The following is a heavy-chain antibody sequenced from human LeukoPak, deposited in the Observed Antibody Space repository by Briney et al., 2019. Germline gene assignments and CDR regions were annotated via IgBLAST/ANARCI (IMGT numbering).Heavy chain of an antibody. CDR2: ISGSGGST. J-gene: IGHJ4*02. D-gene: IGHD2-2*02. Sequence: GGSLRLSCAASGFTFSSYAMSWVRQAPGKGLEWVSAISGSGGSTYYADSVKGRFTISRDNSKNTLYLQMNSLRAEDTVVYYCARERYCSSTSCYTGIFDYWGQGTLVTVSS. V-gene: IGHV3-23*01. CDR3: ARERYCSSTSCYTGIFDY. CDR1: GFTFSSYA.